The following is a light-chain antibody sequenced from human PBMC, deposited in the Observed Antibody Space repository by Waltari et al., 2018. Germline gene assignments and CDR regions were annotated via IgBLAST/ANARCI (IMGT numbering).Light chain of an antibody. J-gene: IGLJ2*01. CDR3: SSYTSSSTLV. V-gene: IGLV2-14*03. Sequence: QSALTQPAPVSGSPGPSITISCTGTSSDVGGYNYVSWYQHHPGKAPKLMIYDVTNRPSGVSNRFSGSKSGNTASLTISGLQAEDEADYYCSSYTSSSTLVFGGGTKLTVL. CDR2: DVT. CDR1: SSDVGGYNY.